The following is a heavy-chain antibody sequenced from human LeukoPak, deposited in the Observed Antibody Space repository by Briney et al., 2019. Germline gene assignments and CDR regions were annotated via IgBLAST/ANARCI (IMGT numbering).Heavy chain of an antibody. Sequence: PSETLSLTCAVYGGSFSGYYWSWIRQPPGKGLEWLGEINHSGSTTYNPSLKSRVTISVDTSKNQFSLKLSSVTAADTAVYYCARGPEYCSSTSCYPGNWFDPWGQGTLVTASS. V-gene: IGHV4-34*01. J-gene: IGHJ5*02. CDR2: INHSGST. D-gene: IGHD2-2*01. CDR3: ARGPEYCSSTSCYPGNWFDP. CDR1: GGSFSGYY.